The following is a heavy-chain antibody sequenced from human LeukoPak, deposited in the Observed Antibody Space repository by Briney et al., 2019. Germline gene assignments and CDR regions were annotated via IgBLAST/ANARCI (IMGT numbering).Heavy chain of an antibody. CDR1: GFTFRSFD. V-gene: IGHV3-48*03. CDR2: ISNSDNTI. CDR3: ARSDLSLV. J-gene: IGHJ6*03. Sequence: PGGSLRLSCAASGFTFRSFDMNWVRQAPGKGLEWVAYISNSDNTIYYADSVRGRFTISRDDAKNSLYLQMNSLRVEDTATYYCARSDLSLVWGIGTTVTVSS.